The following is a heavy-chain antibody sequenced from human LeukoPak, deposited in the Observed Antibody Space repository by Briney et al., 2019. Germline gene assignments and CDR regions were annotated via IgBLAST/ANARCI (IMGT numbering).Heavy chain of an antibody. CDR2: IKTDGSST. Sequence: GGSLRLSCAASGFTFSNYWMHWARQAPGKGLVWVSRIKTDGSSTTYADSVKGRFTISRDNAKNTLYLQMDSLRAEDTAVYYCARVMYDFSTFTLSYWGQGTLVTVSS. CDR1: GFTFSNYW. V-gene: IGHV3-74*01. J-gene: IGHJ4*02. CDR3: ARVMYDFSTFTLSY. D-gene: IGHD3/OR15-3a*01.